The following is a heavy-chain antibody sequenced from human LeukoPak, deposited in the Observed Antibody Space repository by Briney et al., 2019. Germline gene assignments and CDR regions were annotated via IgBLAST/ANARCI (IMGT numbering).Heavy chain of an antibody. J-gene: IGHJ5*02. CDR3: AKGYYYGSGSYYPPFDP. V-gene: IGHV3-30*18. D-gene: IGHD3-10*01. CDR1: GFTFSSYG. CDR2: ISYDGSNK. Sequence: GGSLRLSRAASGFTFSSYGMHWVRQAPGKGLEWVAVISYDGSNKYYADSVKGRFTISRDNSKNTLYLQMNSLRAEDTAVYYCAKGYYYGSGSYYPPFDPWGQGTLVTVSS.